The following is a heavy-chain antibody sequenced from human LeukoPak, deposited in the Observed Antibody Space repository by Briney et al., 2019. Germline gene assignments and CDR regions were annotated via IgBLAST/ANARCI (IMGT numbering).Heavy chain of an antibody. J-gene: IGHJ4*02. V-gene: IGHV3-30*02. CDR1: GFTFSSNG. D-gene: IGHD3-10*01. CDR2: IQYDGSKK. Sequence: GSLRLSCVASGFTFSSNGMHWVRQAPGKGLEWVTFIQYDGSKKYYTDSVKGRFTISRDNSKNTLYLEMNSLRAEDTAVYYCAKDIGSYYDYWGQGILVTVSS. CDR3: AKDIGSYYDY.